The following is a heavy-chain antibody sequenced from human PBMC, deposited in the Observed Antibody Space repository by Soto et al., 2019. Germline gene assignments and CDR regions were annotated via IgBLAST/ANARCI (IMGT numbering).Heavy chain of an antibody. CDR3: ARVGYSYEPYYYYGMDV. D-gene: IGHD5-18*01. CDR2: IWYDGSNK. V-gene: IGHV3-33*01. J-gene: IGHJ6*02. Sequence: GGSLRLSCAASGFTFSSYGMHWVRQAPGKGLEWVAVIWYDGSNKYYADSVKGRFTISRNNSKNTLYLQMNSLRAEGTAVYYCARVGYSYEPYYYYGMDVWGQGTTVTVSS. CDR1: GFTFSSYG.